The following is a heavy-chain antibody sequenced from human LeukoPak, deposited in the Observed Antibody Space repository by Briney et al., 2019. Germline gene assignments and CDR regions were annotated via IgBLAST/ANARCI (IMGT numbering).Heavy chain of an antibody. J-gene: IGHJ4*02. CDR2: ISAYSGDT. D-gene: IGHD6-13*01. Sequence: GASVKVSCKASGYTFTSYGISWVRQAPGQGLEWMGWISAYSGDTNYAQKLQGRVTMTTDTSISTAYMELSRLRSDDTAVYYCARAVGTYSSSWYLFGYWGQGTLVTVSS. V-gene: IGHV1-18*01. CDR1: GYTFTSYG. CDR3: ARAVGTYSSSWYLFGY.